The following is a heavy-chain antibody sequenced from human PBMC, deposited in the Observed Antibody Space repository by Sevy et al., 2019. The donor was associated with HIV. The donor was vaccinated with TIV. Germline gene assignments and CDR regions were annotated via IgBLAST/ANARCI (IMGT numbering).Heavy chain of an antibody. V-gene: IGHV3-49*03. Sequence: GGSLRLSCTASGFTFGDYAMSWFRQAPGKGLEWVGFIRSKAYGGTTEYAASVKGRFTISRDDSKSIAYLQMNSLKTEDTAVYYCTRDRQLVYYYYGMDVWGHGTTVTVSS. CDR1: GFTFGDYA. J-gene: IGHJ6*02. CDR2: IRSKAYGGTT. CDR3: TRDRQLVYYYYGMDV. D-gene: IGHD6-13*01.